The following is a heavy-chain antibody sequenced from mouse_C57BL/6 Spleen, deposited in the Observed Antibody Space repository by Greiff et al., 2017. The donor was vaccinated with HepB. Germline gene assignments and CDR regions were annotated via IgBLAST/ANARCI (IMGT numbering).Heavy chain of an antibody. J-gene: IGHJ2*01. Sequence: QVQLQQSGAELARPGASVKLSCKASGYTFTSYGISWVKQRTGQGLEWIGEIYPRSGNTYYNEKFKGKSTLTVDKSSSTAYMQLSSLTSEDSAVYYCARREAGTDYFDYWGQGTTLTVSS. CDR3: ARREAGTDYFDY. CDR1: GYTFTSYG. D-gene: IGHD4-1*01. V-gene: IGHV1-81*01. CDR2: IYPRSGNT.